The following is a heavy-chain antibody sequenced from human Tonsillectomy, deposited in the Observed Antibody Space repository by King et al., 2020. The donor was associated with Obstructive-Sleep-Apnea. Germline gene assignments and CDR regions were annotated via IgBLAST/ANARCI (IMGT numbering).Heavy chain of an antibody. D-gene: IGHD2-2*01. CDR1: GGSIRSGGNY. CDR3: ARGPTYGPASMSGGFDS. J-gene: IGHJ4*02. Sequence: VQLQESGPGLVKPSQTLSLTCTVSGGSIRSGGNYWSWIRQHPGKGLEWIGYIYYSGTTYSNPSLQSRLTMSVDTSRNQFSLTLRSATAADTAIYYCARGPTYGPASMSGGFDSWGQGSLVTVSS. V-gene: IGHV4-31*03. CDR2: IYYSGTT.